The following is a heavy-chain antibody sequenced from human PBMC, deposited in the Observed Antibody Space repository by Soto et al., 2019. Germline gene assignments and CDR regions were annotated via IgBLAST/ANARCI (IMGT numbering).Heavy chain of an antibody. CDR1: GFTFSSYS. CDR3: ARGSGTDTGDALDI. V-gene: IGHV3-21*06. Sequence: GGSLRLSCAASGFTFSSYSMNWVRQAPGKGLEWVSCISGTGTFIYYSDSVKGRFTISRDDAKTSLYLQMNSLTAEDTAVYYCARGSGTDTGDALDIWGPGTMVNVSS. D-gene: IGHD2-21*02. J-gene: IGHJ3*02. CDR2: ISGTGTFI.